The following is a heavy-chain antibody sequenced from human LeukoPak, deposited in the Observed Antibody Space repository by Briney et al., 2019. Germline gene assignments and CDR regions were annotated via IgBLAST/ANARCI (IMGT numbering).Heavy chain of an antibody. CDR3: AKVEYGNYHGAMDV. J-gene: IGHJ6*02. D-gene: IGHD4-17*01. CDR2: ISDGGDIT. V-gene: IGHV3-23*01. CDR1: GFTFTSYA. Sequence: PGGSLRLSCAASGFTFTSYAMSWVRQAPAKGLEWVSGISDGGDITSYADSVKGRVTISRDNSKYTLTLQMNGLRAEDTAVYFCAKVEYGNYHGAMDVWGQGTTVTVSS.